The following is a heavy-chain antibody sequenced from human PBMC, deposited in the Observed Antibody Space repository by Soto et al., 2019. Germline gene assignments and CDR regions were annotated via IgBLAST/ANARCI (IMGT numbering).Heavy chain of an antibody. CDR1: GFTFSSCT. J-gene: IGHJ6*02. V-gene: IGHV3-21*01. CDR2: ISPSTSHI. D-gene: IGHD2-15*01. CDR3: SGCSGGACHQNYGMDV. Sequence: EVHLVESGGGLVKPGGSLRLSCAVSGFTFSSCTMNWVRQAPGKGLEWVSSISPSTSHIYYADSVKGRFTISRDNAKNSLCLPMNSLRAEDTAVYYCSGCSGGACHQNYGMDVWGQGTTVTVSS.